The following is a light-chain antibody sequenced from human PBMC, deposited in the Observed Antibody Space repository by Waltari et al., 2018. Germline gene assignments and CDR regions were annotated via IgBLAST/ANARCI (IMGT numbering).Light chain of an antibody. V-gene: IGLV1-40*01. CDR3: QSYDSSLSVV. CDR2: DNN. J-gene: IGLJ2*01. CDR1: SPHIGAGYD. Sequence: QSVLTQPPSVSGAPGQRVTTPCTGSSPHIGAGYDVHWYQPLPGTAPKLLIYDNNNRPPGVPDRFSGSKSGTSASLAITGLQAEDEVDYYCQSYDSSLSVVFGGGTKLTVL.